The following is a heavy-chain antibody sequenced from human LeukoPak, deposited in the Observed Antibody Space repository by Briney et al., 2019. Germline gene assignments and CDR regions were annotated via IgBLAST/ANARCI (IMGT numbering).Heavy chain of an antibody. Sequence: GASVKVSCKASGYTFTSYGISWARQAPGQGLEWMGGIIPIFDTPNYAQKFQGRVTITADESTSTAYMEVSSLRSEDTAVYYCARAGRDGYNSVAVILDYWGQGTLVTVSS. CDR3: ARAGRDGYNSVAVILDY. CDR1: GYTFTSYG. D-gene: IGHD5-24*01. CDR2: IIPIFDTP. V-gene: IGHV1-69*13. J-gene: IGHJ4*02.